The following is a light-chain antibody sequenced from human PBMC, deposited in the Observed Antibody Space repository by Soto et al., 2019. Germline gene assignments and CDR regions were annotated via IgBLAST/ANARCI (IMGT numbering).Light chain of an antibody. J-gene: IGLJ2*01. V-gene: IGLV1-51*01. CDR1: SSNIGNNY. Sequence: QSVLTQPPSVSAAPGQKVTISCSGSSSNIGNNYVSWYQQLPGTAPKLLIYDSNKRPSGIPDRFSGSKSGTSATLGITGLQTGDEADYHCGTWDSSLSAVVFGGGTKVTVL. CDR3: GTWDSSLSAVV. CDR2: DSN.